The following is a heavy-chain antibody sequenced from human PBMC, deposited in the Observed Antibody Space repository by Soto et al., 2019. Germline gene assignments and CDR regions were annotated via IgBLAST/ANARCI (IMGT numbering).Heavy chain of an antibody. CDR3: AREKAVAGANYFDY. D-gene: IGHD6-19*01. Sequence: QVQLQESGPGLVKPSQTLSLTCTVSGGSISSGGYYWSWIRQHPGKGLEWIGYIYYSGSTYYNPSLKCRVTXXVXTXXNQFSLKLSSVTAADTAVYYCAREKAVAGANYFDYWGQGTLVTVSS. CDR2: IYYSGST. V-gene: IGHV4-31*03. CDR1: GGSISSGGYY. J-gene: IGHJ4*02.